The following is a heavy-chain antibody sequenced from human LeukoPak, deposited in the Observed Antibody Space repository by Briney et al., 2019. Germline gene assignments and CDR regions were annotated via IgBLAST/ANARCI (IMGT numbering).Heavy chain of an antibody. Sequence: GASVKVSCKASGYTFTSYDINWVRQATGQGLEWMGWMNPNSGNTGYAQKFQGRVTMTRNTSISTAYMELSSLRSEDTAVYYCARGPQEYSSGWVLGYYYYYGMDVWGQGTTVTVSS. CDR1: GYTFTSYD. V-gene: IGHV1-8*01. J-gene: IGHJ6*02. CDR2: MNPNSGNT. CDR3: ARGPQEYSSGWVLGYYYYYGMDV. D-gene: IGHD6-19*01.